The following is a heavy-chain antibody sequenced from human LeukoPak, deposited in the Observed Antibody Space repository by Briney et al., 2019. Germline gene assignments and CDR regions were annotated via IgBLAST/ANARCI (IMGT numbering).Heavy chain of an antibody. J-gene: IGHJ5*02. D-gene: IGHD3-10*01. CDR3: ARSLIPYGSGSYNWFDP. V-gene: IGHV4-61*02. CDR2: IYTSGST. Sequence: PSETLSLTCTVSGGSISSGSYYWSWIRQPAGKGLEWIGRIYTSGSTNYNPSLKSRVTISVDTSKNQFSLKLSSVTAADTAVYYCARSLIPYGSGSYNWFDPWGQGTLVTVSS. CDR1: GGSISSGSYY.